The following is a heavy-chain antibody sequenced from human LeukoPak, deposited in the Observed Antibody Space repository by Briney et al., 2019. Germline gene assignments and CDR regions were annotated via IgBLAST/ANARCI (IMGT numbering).Heavy chain of an antibody. CDR2: IRSKTNSYAT. V-gene: IGHV3-73*01. CDR3: TGHPTDSSAYFNWLDP. J-gene: IGHJ5*02. D-gene: IGHD3-22*01. Sequence: PGGSLRLSCAASGFAFSDSAIHWVRQASGKGLERVGRIRSKTNSYATAYAASVRGRFTIFRDDSKNTAYLQMNSLKTEDTAVYYCTGHPTDSSAYFNWLDPWGQGTLVTVSS. CDR1: GFAFSDSA.